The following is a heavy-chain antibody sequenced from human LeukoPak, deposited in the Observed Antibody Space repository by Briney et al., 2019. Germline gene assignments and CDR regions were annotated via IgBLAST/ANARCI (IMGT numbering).Heavy chain of an antibody. Sequence: PSQTLSLTGAVSGGSISSGGYSWSWIRQPPGKGLEWIGYIYHSGSTYYNPSLKSRVTISVDRSKNQFSLKLSSVTAADTAVYYCAREQHPYYDSSGYSFFDYWGQGTLVTVSS. CDR3: AREQHPYYDSSGYSFFDY. D-gene: IGHD3-22*01. V-gene: IGHV4-30-2*01. CDR2: IYHSGST. CDR1: GGSISSGGYS. J-gene: IGHJ4*02.